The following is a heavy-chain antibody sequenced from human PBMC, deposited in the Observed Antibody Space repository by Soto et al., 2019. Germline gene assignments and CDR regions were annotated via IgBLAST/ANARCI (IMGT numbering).Heavy chain of an antibody. CDR3: AKSVYNWNDGFFDY. V-gene: IGHV4-4*02. CDR2: IYHSGST. J-gene: IGHJ4*02. CDR1: GGTISSSNW. D-gene: IGHD1-1*01. Sequence: SPTQPLTRALSGGTISSSNWSRWFRQPPGKGLEWIGEIYHSGSTNYNPSLKSRVTISVDKSKNQFSLKLSSVTAADTAVYYCAKSVYNWNDGFFDYWGQGTLVTVSS.